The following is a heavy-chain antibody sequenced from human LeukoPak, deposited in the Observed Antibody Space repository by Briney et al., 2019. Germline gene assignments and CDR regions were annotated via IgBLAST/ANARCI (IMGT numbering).Heavy chain of an antibody. CDR2: IYHSGST. V-gene: IGHV4-30-2*01. Sequence: SQTLSLTCAVSGGSISSGGYSWSWIRQPPGKGLEWIGYIYHSGSTYYNPSLKSRVTISVDRSKNQFSLKLSSVTAADTAVYYCARWAAAYDYWGQGTLVTVSP. D-gene: IGHD6-13*01. CDR1: GGSISSGGYS. CDR3: ARWAAAYDY. J-gene: IGHJ4*02.